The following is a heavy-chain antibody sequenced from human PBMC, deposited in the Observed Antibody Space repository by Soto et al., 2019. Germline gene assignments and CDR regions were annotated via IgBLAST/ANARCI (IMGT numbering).Heavy chain of an antibody. Sequence: QVQLVQSGAEVKKPGSSVKVSCKAPGGTFSTYAISWVRQAPGQGLEWMGGVIPIFGTPKYAQKFQGRVTITADESTSTGHMELRSLRSEDTAVYYCARSHGGSSSLDIYYYYYYGMDVWGQGTTVTVSS. J-gene: IGHJ6*02. D-gene: IGHD2-15*01. CDR2: VIPIFGTP. V-gene: IGHV1-69*01. CDR3: ARSHGGSSSLDIYYYYYYGMDV. CDR1: GGTFSTYA.